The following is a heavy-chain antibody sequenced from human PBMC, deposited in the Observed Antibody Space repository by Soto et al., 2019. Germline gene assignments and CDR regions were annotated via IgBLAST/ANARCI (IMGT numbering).Heavy chain of an antibody. V-gene: IGHV3-73*01. CDR3: TPLYSGRHDFHY. CDR2: VRTKTNSYAT. J-gene: IGHJ4*02. Sequence: EVQLVESGGGLVQPGGSLQLSCAVSGLTFSDSAIHWVRQASVKGLEWLGRVRTKTNSYATAYAASVQGRITISRDDSKRTALLQMDSLKTEDTALYYCTPLYSGRHDFHYWGQGTLVTVAS. CDR1: GLTFSDSA. D-gene: IGHD1-26*01.